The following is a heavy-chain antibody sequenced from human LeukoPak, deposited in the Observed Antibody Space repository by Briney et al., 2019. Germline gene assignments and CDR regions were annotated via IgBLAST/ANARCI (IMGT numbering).Heavy chain of an antibody. CDR1: GGSISSYY. J-gene: IGHJ4*02. V-gene: IGHV4-59*08. CDR3: ARHVALWLGIGYFDY. CDR2: IYYSGST. Sequence: SETLSLTCTVSGGSISSYYWSWIRQPPGKGLEWIGYIYYSGSTNYNPSLKSRVTISVDTSKNQFSLKLSSVTAADTAVYYCARHVALWLGIGYFDYWGQGTLVTVSS. D-gene: IGHD3-10*01.